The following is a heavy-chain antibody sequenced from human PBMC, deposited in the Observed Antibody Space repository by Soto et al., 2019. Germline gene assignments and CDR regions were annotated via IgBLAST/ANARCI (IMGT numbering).Heavy chain of an antibody. V-gene: IGHV6-1*01. CDR1: GDSVSSNSAA. Sequence: SQTLSLTCAISGDSVSSNSAAWNWIRQSPSRGLEWLGRTYYRSKWYNDYAVSVKSRITINPDTSKNQFSLQLNSVTPEDTAVYYCARGRDMRFIAAAGTEAFDYWGQGTLVTAPQ. D-gene: IGHD6-13*01. CDR2: TYYRSKWYN. CDR3: ARGRDMRFIAAAGTEAFDY. J-gene: IGHJ4*02.